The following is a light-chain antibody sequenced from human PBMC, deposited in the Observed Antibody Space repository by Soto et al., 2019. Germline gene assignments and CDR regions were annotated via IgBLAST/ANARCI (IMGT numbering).Light chain of an antibody. CDR1: QSVSSY. Sequence: EIVLTQSPATLSLSPGERATLSCRASQSVSSYLAWYQQKPGQAPRLLIYDASNRATGIPARFSGSGSGTDFTLTLIRPEPEDFAVYYCQQRSNWPPYTFGQGTKLEIK. CDR3: QQRSNWPPYT. V-gene: IGKV3-11*01. CDR2: DAS. J-gene: IGKJ2*01.